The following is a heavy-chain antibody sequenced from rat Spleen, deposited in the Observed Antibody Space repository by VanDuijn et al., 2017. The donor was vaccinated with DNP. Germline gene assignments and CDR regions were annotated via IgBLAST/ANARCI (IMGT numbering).Heavy chain of an antibody. CDR1: GFIFSNYW. D-gene: IGHD1-4*01. J-gene: IGHJ2*01. CDR3: VSRPPPTRGPFDY. V-gene: IGHV5-31*01. Sequence: EVQLVESGGGPVQPGRSLKLSCVASGFIFSNYWMTWIRQAPGKGLEWVASIPNTGDSTYYSDSVKGRFTISRDNAKSTQYLQMDSLRSEDTAAYYCVSRPPPTRGPFDYWGQGVTVTVSS. CDR2: IPNTGDST.